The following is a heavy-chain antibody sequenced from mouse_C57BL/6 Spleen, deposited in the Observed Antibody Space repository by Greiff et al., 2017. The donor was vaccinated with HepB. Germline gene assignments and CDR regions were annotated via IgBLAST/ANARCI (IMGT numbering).Heavy chain of an antibody. J-gene: IGHJ3*01. CDR3: ARGPFYYDYDEEAY. V-gene: IGHV1-55*01. CDR2: IYPGSGST. D-gene: IGHD2-4*01. Sequence: QVQLQQPGAELVKPGASVKMSCKASGYTFTSYWITWVKQRPGQGLEWIGDIYPGSGSTNYNEKFKSKATLTVDTSSSTAYMQLSSLTSEDSAVYDCARGPFYYDYDEEAYWGQGTLVTVSA. CDR1: GYTFTSYW.